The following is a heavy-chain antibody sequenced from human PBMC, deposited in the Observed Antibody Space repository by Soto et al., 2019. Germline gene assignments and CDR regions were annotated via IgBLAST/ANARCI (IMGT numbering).Heavy chain of an antibody. CDR2: IRSKAYGGTT. D-gene: IGHD2-15*01. J-gene: IGHJ3*02. CDR1: GFTFGDYA. CDR3: TRLDHCSGGSCYPPTSFDI. V-gene: IGHV3-49*03. Sequence: GGSLRLSCTASGFTFGDYAMSWFRQAPGKGLEWVGFIRSKAYGGTTEYAASVKGRFTISRDDSKSIAYLQMNSLKTEDTAVYYCTRLDHCSGGSCYPPTSFDIWGQGTMVTVSS.